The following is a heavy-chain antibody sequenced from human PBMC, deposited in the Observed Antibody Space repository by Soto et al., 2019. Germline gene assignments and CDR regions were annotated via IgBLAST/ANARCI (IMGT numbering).Heavy chain of an antibody. CDR2: IYYSGST. CDR3: SRVTLPSTMYGEVAFDY. Sequence: SETLSLTCTVSGGSISSYYWSWMRQPPGKGLEWIGYIYYSGSTNYSPSLKRRVTISVDTSTNQFSLKLSSVTAADTAVYYCSRVTLPSTMYGEVAFDYWGQGTLVTVSS. V-gene: IGHV4-59*01. J-gene: IGHJ4*02. D-gene: IGHD3-3*01. CDR1: GGSISSYY.